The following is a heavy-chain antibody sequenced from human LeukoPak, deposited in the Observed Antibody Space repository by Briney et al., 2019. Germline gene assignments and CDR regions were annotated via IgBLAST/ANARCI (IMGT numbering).Heavy chain of an antibody. Sequence: SETLSLTCAVYGGSFSGYYWSWIRQPPRKGREWSGEINHSGSTNYNPSLKSRVTISVDTSKKQFSLQLSSVTAADTAVYYCEREVSVEVVVTAGWFDPWGQGTLVTVSS. V-gene: IGHV4-34*01. J-gene: IGHJ5*02. CDR1: GGSFSGYY. CDR3: EREVSVEVVVTAGWFDP. D-gene: IGHD2-21*02. CDR2: INHSGST.